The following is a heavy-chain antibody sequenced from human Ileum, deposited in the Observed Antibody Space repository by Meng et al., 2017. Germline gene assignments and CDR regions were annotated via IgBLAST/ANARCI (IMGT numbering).Heavy chain of an antibody. CDR3: ARGGGSYYHFDY. J-gene: IGHJ4*02. CDR2: TYYRSKWFN. V-gene: IGHV6-1*01. D-gene: IGHD1-26*01. CDR1: GDSVSSNSAA. Sequence: VQVQHVGPGLGKPRQTLSLTCALSGDSVSSNSAAWNWIRQSPSRGLEWLGRTYYRSKWFNEYAVSVKSRITINPDTSENQFSLQLNSVTPEDAAVYYCARGGGSYYHFDYWGQGTLVTVSS.